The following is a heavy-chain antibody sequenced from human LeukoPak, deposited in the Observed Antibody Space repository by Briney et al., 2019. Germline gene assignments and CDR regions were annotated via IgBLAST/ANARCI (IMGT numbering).Heavy chain of an antibody. CDR1: GGTVSSYY. V-gene: IGHV3-53*01. Sequence: GGSLRLSCAASGGTVSSYYMTWVRQPPGKGLEWVSVIYSGGNTYYADSVKGRFTLSRDNSKNMLFLQMNSLRAEDTAVYYCARGRAGIYAFDIWGQGTMVTVSS. CDR2: IYSGGNT. J-gene: IGHJ3*02. D-gene: IGHD2-15*01. CDR3: ARGRAGIYAFDI.